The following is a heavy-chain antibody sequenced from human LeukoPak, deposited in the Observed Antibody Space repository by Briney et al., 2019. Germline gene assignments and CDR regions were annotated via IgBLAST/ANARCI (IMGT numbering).Heavy chain of an antibody. CDR3: ARGYYGAVTFDY. V-gene: IGHV4-59*01. Sequence: PSETLSLTCTASGGSISNFYWSWIRQPPGKGLEWIGYIYHSGSTSYNLSLKSRVTVSVDTSKNQFSLKLTSVTAADTAVYYCARGYYGAVTFDYWGQGTLVTVSS. CDR2: IYHSGST. CDR1: GGSISNFY. D-gene: IGHD3-3*01. J-gene: IGHJ4*02.